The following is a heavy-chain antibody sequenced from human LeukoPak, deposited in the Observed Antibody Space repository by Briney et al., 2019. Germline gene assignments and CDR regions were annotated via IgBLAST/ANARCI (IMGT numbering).Heavy chain of an antibody. CDR2: VKQDGSER. Sequence: PGGSLRLSCAASGFTFSGYWMSWVRQAPGKGLVWVANVKQDGSERYYVGSVRGRFTISRDNAKNSLYLQMNSLRAEDTAVYYCAREGAYYLDSWGQGTLVAVSS. V-gene: IGHV3-7*01. CDR3: AREGAYYLDS. CDR1: GFTFSGYW. D-gene: IGHD4/OR15-4a*01. J-gene: IGHJ4*02.